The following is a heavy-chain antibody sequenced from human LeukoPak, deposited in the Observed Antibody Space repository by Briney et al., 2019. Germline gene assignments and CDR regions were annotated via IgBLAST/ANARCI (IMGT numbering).Heavy chain of an antibody. CDR2: IYPGDSDT. J-gene: IGHJ4*02. Sequence: GESLKISCKGPGYTFTSYWSAWVRQMPGKGLEWVAIIYPGDSDTRYSPSFQGRVTISADKSTTTAYLQWNSLKASDTAMYYCARLLKQHLELAFDYWGQGTLVTVSS. CDR3: ARLLKQHLELAFDY. D-gene: IGHD6-13*01. V-gene: IGHV5-51*01. CDR1: GYTFTSYW.